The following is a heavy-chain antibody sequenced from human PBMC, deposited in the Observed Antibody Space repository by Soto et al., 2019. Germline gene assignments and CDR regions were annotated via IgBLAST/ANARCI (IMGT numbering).Heavy chain of an antibody. V-gene: IGHV3-9*01. CDR2: ISWNSGSI. CDR1: GFTFDDYA. D-gene: IGHD3-16*02. CDR3: AKDMGDIGRGPRSYYYGMDV. J-gene: IGHJ6*02. Sequence: PGGSLRLSCAASGFTFDDYAMHWVRQAPGKGLEWVSGISWNSGSIGYADSVKGRFTISRDNAKNSLYLQMNSLRAEDTALYYCAKDMGDIGRGPRSYYYGMDVWGQGTTVTVSS.